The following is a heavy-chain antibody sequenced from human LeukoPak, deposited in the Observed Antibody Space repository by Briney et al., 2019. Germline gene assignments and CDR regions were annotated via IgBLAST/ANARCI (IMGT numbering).Heavy chain of an antibody. Sequence: GGSLRLSCAASGFTLRYYWMSWVRQAPGKGLEWVANIKQDGSEKYYVDSVKGRFTISRDNAENSLPLQMNSLRVEDTAVYYCARIYCSSANCDRWNAFDMWGQGTMATGSS. CDR2: IKQDGSEK. V-gene: IGHV3-7*01. CDR1: GFTLRYYW. CDR3: ARIYCSSANCDRWNAFDM. D-gene: IGHD2-2*02. J-gene: IGHJ3*02.